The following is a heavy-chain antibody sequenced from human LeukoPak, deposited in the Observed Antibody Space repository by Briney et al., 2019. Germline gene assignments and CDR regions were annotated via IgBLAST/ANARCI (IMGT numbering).Heavy chain of an antibody. D-gene: IGHD4-17*01. J-gene: IGHJ5*02. CDR2: ISGTGGST. Sequence: SGGSLRLSYAASGFTFSSYAMSWVRQAPGKGLEWVSTISGTGGSTYYADSVKGRFTISRDSSKNTLYLQMSNLRAEDTAVYYCIVFGDSNHWGQGTLVTVSS. CDR1: GFTFSSYA. V-gene: IGHV3-23*01. CDR3: IVFGDSNH.